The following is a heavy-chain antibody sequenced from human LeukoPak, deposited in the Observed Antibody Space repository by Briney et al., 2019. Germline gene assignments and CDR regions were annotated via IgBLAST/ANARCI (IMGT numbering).Heavy chain of an antibody. Sequence: GGSLRLSCAASGFTFSSYAMSWVRQAPGKGLGWVSALSRSGDTTYYADSVKGRFTISRDNSKNTLYLQMNSLRVDDTAVYYCAKLYNWNDWFDPWGQGTLVTVSS. J-gene: IGHJ5*02. CDR1: GFTFSSYA. V-gene: IGHV3-23*01. D-gene: IGHD1-20*01. CDR2: LSRSGDTT. CDR3: AKLYNWNDWFDP.